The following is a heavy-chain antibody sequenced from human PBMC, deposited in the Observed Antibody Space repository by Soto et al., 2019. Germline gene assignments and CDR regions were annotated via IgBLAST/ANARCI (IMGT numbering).Heavy chain of an antibody. J-gene: IGHJ5*02. CDR2: IYYSGST. V-gene: IGHV4-30-4*01. Sequence: SETLSLTCTVSGGSISSGDYYWSWIRQPPGKGLEWIGYIYYSGSTYYNPSLKSRVTISVDTSKNQFSLKLSSVTAADTAVYYCARARMGQFDPWGQGTMVTVYS. CDR1: GGSISSGDYY. CDR3: ARARMGQFDP.